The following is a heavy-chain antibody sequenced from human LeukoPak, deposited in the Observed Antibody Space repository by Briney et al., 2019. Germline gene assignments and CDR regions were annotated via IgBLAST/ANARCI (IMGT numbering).Heavy chain of an antibody. CDR3: AKDGLTYCGGDCYYY. CDR2: ISYDGSNK. V-gene: IGHV3-30*18. J-gene: IGHJ4*02. CDR1: GFTFSSYG. D-gene: IGHD2-21*02. Sequence: GGSLRLSCAASGFTFSSYGMHWVRQARGKGLEWVAVISYDGSNKYYADSVKGRFTISRDNSKNTLYLQMNSLRAEDTAVYYCAKDGLTYCGGDCYYYWGQGTLVTVSS.